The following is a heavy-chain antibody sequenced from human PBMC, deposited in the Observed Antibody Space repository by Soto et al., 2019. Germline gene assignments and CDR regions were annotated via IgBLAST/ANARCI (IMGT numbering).Heavy chain of an antibody. Sequence: QVQLVQSAPEVKRPGASVMVSCRASGYTFTSYGLNWVRRASGQGLEWMGRIATHDGSAVSAQSLQGRLILTRDSFTNTAYMELGGLISDDTGLYYCWRNDGDDSTNFWGQGTLVTVSS. J-gene: IGHJ4*02. CDR2: IATHDGSA. D-gene: IGHD3-22*01. CDR3: WRNDGDDSTNF. V-gene: IGHV1-18*04. CDR1: GYTFTSYG.